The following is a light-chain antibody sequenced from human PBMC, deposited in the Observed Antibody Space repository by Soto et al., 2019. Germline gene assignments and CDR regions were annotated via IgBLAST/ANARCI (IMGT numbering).Light chain of an antibody. V-gene: IGKV1-5*03. CDR1: QSIITW. CDR3: QQYETFPLT. Sequence: DIQMTQSPSTLSASVGDRVTIACLASQSIITWWAWYQQKPGKAPKLLIYQASIVESGVPSRFSGSGSATEFTLTISSLQPEDFASYYCQQYETFPLTFGGGPKVEIK. CDR2: QAS. J-gene: IGKJ4*01.